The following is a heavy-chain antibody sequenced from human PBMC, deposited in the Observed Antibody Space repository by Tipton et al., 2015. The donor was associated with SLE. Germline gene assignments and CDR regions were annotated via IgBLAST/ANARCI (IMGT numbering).Heavy chain of an antibody. V-gene: IGHV4-34*01. J-gene: IGHJ4*02. CDR2: INHSGST. Sequence: LSLTCAVYGGSFSGYYWSWIRQPPGKGLEWIGEINHSGSTNYNPSLKSRVTISVDTSKNQFSLKLSSVTAADTAVYYCARGLAYYDFWSGYYTSNYFDYWGQGTLVTVSS. CDR1: GGSFSGYY. CDR3: ARGLAYYDFWSGYYTSNYFDY. D-gene: IGHD3-3*01.